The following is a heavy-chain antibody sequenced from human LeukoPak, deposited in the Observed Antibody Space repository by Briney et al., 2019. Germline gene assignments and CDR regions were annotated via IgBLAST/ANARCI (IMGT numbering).Heavy chain of an antibody. CDR1: GYSTSRGYY. J-gene: IGHJ4*02. D-gene: IGHD2-2*02. V-gene: IGHV4-38-2*02. CDR2: IYHSGRT. CDR3: ARAGGCSSTSCYTFDY. Sequence: SETLSLTCTVSGYSTSRGYYWGWIPQPPGKGRGGSGRIYHSGRTYYNPSLKSRVAISVDTSKNQSSLKLRSVTAADTAVYYCARAGGCSSTSCYTFDYWGQGTLVTVSS.